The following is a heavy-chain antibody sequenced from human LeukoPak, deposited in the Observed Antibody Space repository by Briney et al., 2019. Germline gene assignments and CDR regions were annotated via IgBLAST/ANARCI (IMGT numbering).Heavy chain of an antibody. V-gene: IGHV3-23*01. CDR3: AKPPSRVVVPAATGGP. CDR1: GFTFSSYA. CDR2: ISGSGGST. D-gene: IGHD2-2*01. J-gene: IGHJ5*02. Sequence: GGSLRLSCAASGFTFSSYAMSWVRQAPGKGLEWVSAISGSGGSTYYADSVKGRFTISRDNSKNTLYLQMNSLRAEDTAVYYCAKPPSRVVVPAATGGPWGQGTLVTVSS.